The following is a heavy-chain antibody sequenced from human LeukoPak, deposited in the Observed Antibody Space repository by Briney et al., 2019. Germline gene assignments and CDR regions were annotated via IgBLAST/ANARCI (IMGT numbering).Heavy chain of an antibody. D-gene: IGHD1-26*01. J-gene: IGHJ3*02. V-gene: IGHV3-23*01. CDR3: ARGGSYLSAFDI. CDR1: GFTFRNYG. CDR2: IHTTGDKT. Sequence: GGTLRLSCAASGFTFRNYGMTWVRQAPGKGLEWVSSIHTTGDKTYYAQSVKGRFTISRDNSKNTLYLQMNSLRAEDTAVYYCARGGSYLSAFDIWGQGTMVTVSS.